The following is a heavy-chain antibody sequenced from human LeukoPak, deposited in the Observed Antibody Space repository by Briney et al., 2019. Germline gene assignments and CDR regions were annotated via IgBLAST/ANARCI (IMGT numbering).Heavy chain of an antibody. Sequence: APVKVSCKASGYTFTSYGISWVRQAPGQGLEWMGWISAYNGNTNYAQKLQGRVTMTTDTSTSTAYMELRSLRSDDTAVYYCARASWTTVTTRPPSYWGQGTLVTVSS. CDR2: ISAYNGNT. V-gene: IGHV1-18*01. J-gene: IGHJ4*02. CDR1: GYTFTSYG. CDR3: ARASWTTVTTRPPSY. D-gene: IGHD4-11*01.